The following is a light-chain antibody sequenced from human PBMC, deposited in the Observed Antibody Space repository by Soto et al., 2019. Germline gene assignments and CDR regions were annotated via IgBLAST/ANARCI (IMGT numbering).Light chain of an antibody. J-gene: IGKJ3*01. CDR1: QSVSSRD. CDR2: ATS. Sequence: EIVLTQSPGTLSLSPGERATLSCRASQSVSSRDLAWYQQKPGQAPRLLIYATSSRAAGIPDWFSGSRCATDFTLTISSLEPEDFSVYYCHHYGRSAIFTFGPGTTVDIK. V-gene: IGKV3-20*01. CDR3: HHYGRSAIFT.